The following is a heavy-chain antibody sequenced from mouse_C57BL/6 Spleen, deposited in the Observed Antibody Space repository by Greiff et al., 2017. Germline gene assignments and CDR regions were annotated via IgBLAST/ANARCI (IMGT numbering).Heavy chain of an antibody. CDR1: GFTFSSYA. CDR3: AREGYGYDFQGGYAMDY. CDR2: ISDGGSYT. V-gene: IGHV5-4*01. J-gene: IGHJ4*01. D-gene: IGHD2-2*01. Sequence: DVKLQESGGGLVKPGGSLKLSCAASGFTFSSYAMSWVRQTPEKRLEWVATISDGGSYTYYPDNVKGRFTISRDNAKNNLYLQMSHLKSEDTAMYYCAREGYGYDFQGGYAMDYWGQGTSVTVSS.